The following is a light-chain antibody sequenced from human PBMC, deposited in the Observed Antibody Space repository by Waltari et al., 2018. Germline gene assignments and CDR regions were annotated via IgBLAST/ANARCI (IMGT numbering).Light chain of an antibody. Sequence: QSALTQPASVSGSPGPSITISCTGTSSDVGDYNYVSWYQQHPGKAPKLMIYDVSKRPSGVSNRFSGSKSGNTASLTISGLQAEDEGDYYCCSYAGSSTFGFGGGTKLTVL. CDR3: CSYAGSSTFG. CDR2: DVS. V-gene: IGLV2-23*02. J-gene: IGLJ2*01. CDR1: SSDVGDYNY.